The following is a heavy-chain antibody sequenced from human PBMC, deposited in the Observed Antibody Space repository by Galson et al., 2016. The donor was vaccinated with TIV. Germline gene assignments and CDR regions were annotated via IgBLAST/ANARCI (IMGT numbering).Heavy chain of an antibody. V-gene: IGHV3-66*02. J-gene: IGHJ6*02. CDR1: GLIVTSNS. D-gene: IGHD2-21*01. CDR2: IYDDGST. Sequence: SLRLSCAASGLIVTSNSMTWVRQAPGKGLEWVALIYDDGSTSYADSVKGRFTNSRDNSKNMVYLQMNSLRPEDTAVYFCARDRRHCGNECYLRYYYGMDVWGQGTTVTVSS. CDR3: ARDRRHCGNECYLRYYYGMDV.